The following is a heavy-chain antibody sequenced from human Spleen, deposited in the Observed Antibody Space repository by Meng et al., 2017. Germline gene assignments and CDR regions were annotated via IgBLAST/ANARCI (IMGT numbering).Heavy chain of an antibody. CDR1: GFTFDDYG. CDR3: ATEGPRPHFDH. V-gene: IGHV3-20*04. CDR2: IDSNGDGT. Sequence: GESLKISCAASGFTFDDYGMSWVRQAPGKGLEWVSGIDSNGDGTIYADSVKGRFTISRNNAENSLYLQMNSLKVEDTAVYYCATEGPRPHFDHWGQGTQVTVSS. J-gene: IGHJ4*02. D-gene: IGHD1-14*01.